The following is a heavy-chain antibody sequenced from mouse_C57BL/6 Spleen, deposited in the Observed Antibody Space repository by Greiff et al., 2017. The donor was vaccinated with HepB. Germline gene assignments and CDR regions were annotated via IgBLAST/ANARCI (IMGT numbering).Heavy chain of an antibody. CDR2: ISSGSSTI. CDR3: ARNSNYVDYAMDY. J-gene: IGHJ4*01. CDR1: GFTFSDYG. D-gene: IGHD2-5*01. V-gene: IGHV5-17*01. Sequence: DVQLVESGGGLVKPGGSLKLSCAASGFTFSDYGMHWVRQAPEKGLEWVAYISSGSSTIYYADTVKGRFTISRDNAKNTLFLQMTSLRSEDTAMYYCARNSNYVDYAMDYWGQGTSVTVSS.